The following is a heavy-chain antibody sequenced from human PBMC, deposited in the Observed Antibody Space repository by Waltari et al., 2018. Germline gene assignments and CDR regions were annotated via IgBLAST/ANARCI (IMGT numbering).Heavy chain of an antibody. D-gene: IGHD2-15*01. CDR3: ARAKGYCSGGSCYRDAFEI. J-gene: IGHJ3*02. CDR2: ISYDGSSQ. CDR1: GFIFSNYP. V-gene: IGHV3-30-3*01. Sequence: QVHLVESGGGVVQPGRSLRLSCAASGFIFSNYPMHWVRQAPGKGLEWVTFISYDGSSQYYAASVKGRFTVSRDSPKNTLFLQMNSLRVEDTAVYYCARAKGYCSGGSCYRDAFEIWGQGTMVTVSS.